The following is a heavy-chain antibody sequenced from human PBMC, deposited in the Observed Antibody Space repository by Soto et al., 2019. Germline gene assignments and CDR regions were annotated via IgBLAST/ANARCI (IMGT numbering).Heavy chain of an antibody. CDR1: GYTFTSYY. V-gene: IGHV1-46*01. J-gene: IGHJ6*02. CDR2: INPSGGST. D-gene: IGHD6-19*01. CDR3: ARYVIGVAGREDYYYGLDV. Sequence: ASVKVSCKASGYTFTSYYMHWVRQAPGQGLEWMGIINPSGGSTSYAQRFQGRVTMTRDTSTRTVYMGLSSLRSQDTAVYYCARYVIGVAGREDYYYGLDVWGQGTTVT.